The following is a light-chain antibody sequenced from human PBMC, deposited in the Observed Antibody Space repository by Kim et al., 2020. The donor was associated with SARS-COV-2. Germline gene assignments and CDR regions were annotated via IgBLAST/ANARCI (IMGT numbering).Light chain of an antibody. CDR2: YDS. V-gene: IGLV3-21*04. CDR3: QVWDNGSDQEV. CDR1: NIGSKS. J-gene: IGLJ2*01. Sequence: APVKTARITCGGNNIGSKSVHWYQQQPGQAPVLVIYYDSDRPSGIPERFSGSNSGTTATLTINRVEAGDEADYYCQVWDNGSDQEVFGGGTKLTVL.